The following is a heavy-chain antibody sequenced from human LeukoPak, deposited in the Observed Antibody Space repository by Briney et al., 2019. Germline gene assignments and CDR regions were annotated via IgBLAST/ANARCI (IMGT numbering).Heavy chain of an antibody. CDR3: ARGPTVVSNFDY. V-gene: IGHV1-2*02. J-gene: IGHJ4*02. D-gene: IGHD4-23*01. Sequence: GASVKVSCKASGYTFTGSYIHWVRQAPGQGLEWMGWINPNSGGTNYAQRFQGRVTMTRDTSISIGYMDLSRLRSDDTAVYYCARGPTVVSNFDYWGQGTLVTVS. CDR2: INPNSGGT. CDR1: GYTFTGSY.